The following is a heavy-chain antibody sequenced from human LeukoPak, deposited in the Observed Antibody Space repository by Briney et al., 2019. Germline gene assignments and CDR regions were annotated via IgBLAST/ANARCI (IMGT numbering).Heavy chain of an antibody. J-gene: IGHJ4*02. V-gene: IGHV3-30*02. CDR2: IRYDGSNK. CDR3: AKERDTAMVTIDY. D-gene: IGHD5-18*01. CDR1: GFTFSSYG. Sequence: GGSLRLSCAASGFTFSSYGMHWVRQAPGKGLEWVAFIRYDGSNKYYADSVKGRFTVSRDNSKNTLYLQMNSLRAEDTAVYYCAKERDTAMVTIDYWGQGTLVTVSS.